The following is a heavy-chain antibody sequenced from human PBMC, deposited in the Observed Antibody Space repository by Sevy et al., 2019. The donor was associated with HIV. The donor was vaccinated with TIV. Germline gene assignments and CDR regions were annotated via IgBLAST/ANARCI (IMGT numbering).Heavy chain of an antibody. V-gene: IGHV3-33*01. CDR2: IWYDGSNK. Sequence: GGSLRLSCAAFGFTYNGYGMHWVRQAPGKGLEWVAVIWYDGSNKEYADSVKGRFTISRDNSKNTLYLQMNNLRAEDTAVYYCARESIGVAGTRYYFHYWGQGTLVTVSS. CDR3: ARESIGVAGTRYYFHY. CDR1: GFTYNGYG. J-gene: IGHJ4*02. D-gene: IGHD6-19*01.